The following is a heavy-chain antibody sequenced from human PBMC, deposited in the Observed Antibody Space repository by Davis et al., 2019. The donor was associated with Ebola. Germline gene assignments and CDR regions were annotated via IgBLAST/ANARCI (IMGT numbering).Heavy chain of an antibody. D-gene: IGHD1-1*01. CDR3: ARVEGTTGTTSNFDY. Sequence: SETLSLTCAVSGGSISSSNWWSWVRQPPGKGLEWIGEISQSGSTNYNPSLKSRVTISVDKSKNQFSLKLSSVTAADTAVYYCARVEGTTGTTSNFDYWGQGTLVTVSS. V-gene: IGHV4-4*02. CDR2: ISQSGST. CDR1: GGSISSSNW. J-gene: IGHJ4*02.